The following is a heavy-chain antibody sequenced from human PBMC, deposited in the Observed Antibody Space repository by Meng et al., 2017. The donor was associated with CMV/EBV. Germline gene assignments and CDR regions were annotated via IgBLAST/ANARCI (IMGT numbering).Heavy chain of an antibody. Sequence: LSLTCAASGFTFSSYGMHWVRQAPGKGLEWVAFIRCDGSNKYYADSVKGRFTISRDNSKNTLYLQMNNLRAEDTAVYYCAKAAMDYSNYGGYFDYWGQGTMVTVSS. V-gene: IGHV3-30*02. D-gene: IGHD4-11*01. J-gene: IGHJ4*02. CDR2: IRCDGSNK. CDR1: GFTFSSYG. CDR3: AKAAMDYSNYGGYFDY.